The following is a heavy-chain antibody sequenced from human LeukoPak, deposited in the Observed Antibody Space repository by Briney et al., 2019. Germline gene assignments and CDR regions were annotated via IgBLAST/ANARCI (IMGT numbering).Heavy chain of an antibody. CDR2: IYPGDSDT. D-gene: IGHD1-7*01. Sequence: GESLKISCKGSGYSFTSYWIGWVRQMPGKGLEWMGIIYPGDSDTRHRPSFQGQVTISADKPISPPYPQWSRLHASATAINHYARELELRXSXDXXGQ. CDR1: GYSFTSYW. CDR3: ARELELRXSXDX. V-gene: IGHV5-51*04. J-gene: IGHJ4*02.